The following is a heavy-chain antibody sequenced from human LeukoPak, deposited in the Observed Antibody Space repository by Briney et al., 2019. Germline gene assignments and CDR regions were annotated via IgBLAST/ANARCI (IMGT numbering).Heavy chain of an antibody. CDR2: IYYSGST. Sequence: SETLSLSCTVSGGSISGSSYFWGWIRQPPGKGLEWIGSIYYSGSTYYNPSLKSRVTISVDTSKNQFSLKLRSVTAADTAVYFCARGPYSYDSSGAFDIWGQGTMVTVSS. V-gene: IGHV4-39*01. D-gene: IGHD3-22*01. CDR3: ARGPYSYDSSGAFDI. J-gene: IGHJ3*02. CDR1: GGSISGSSYF.